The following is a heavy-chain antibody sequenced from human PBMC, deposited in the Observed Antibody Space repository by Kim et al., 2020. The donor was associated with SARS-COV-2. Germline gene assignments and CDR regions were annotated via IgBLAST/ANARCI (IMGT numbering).Heavy chain of an antibody. V-gene: IGHV3-64*01. J-gene: IGHJ1*01. Sequence: GGSLRLSCAASGFSLSNFAMHWVRQAPGKGLEYVSAISSNGVRTFYAISVKDRFTISRDVSKNTLYLQMGSLRASPTSPKVFPLSLDSTPQDGNVVVACLVQGFFPQH. D-gene: IGHD1-1*01. CDR2: ISSNGVRT. CDR1: GFSLSNFA. CDR3: PLSLDSTPQDGNVVVACLVQGFFPQH.